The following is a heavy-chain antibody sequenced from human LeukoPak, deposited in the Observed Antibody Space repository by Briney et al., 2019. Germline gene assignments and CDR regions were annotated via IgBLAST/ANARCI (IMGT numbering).Heavy chain of an antibody. CDR3: ACPKQQLVLWSAFDI. J-gene: IGHJ3*02. CDR2: IYYSGST. CDR1: GGSISSSSYY. V-gene: IGHV4-39*01. D-gene: IGHD6-13*01. Sequence: SETLSLTCTVSGGSISSSSYYWGWIRQPPGKGLEWIGSIYYSGSTYYNPSLKSRVTISVDTSKNQFSLKLSSVTAADTAVYYCACPKQQLVLWSAFDIWGQGTMVTVSS.